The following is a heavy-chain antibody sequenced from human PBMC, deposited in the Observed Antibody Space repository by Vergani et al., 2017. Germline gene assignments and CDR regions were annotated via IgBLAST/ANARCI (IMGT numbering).Heavy chain of an antibody. CDR1: GYSISSGYY. D-gene: IGHD3-16*01. V-gene: IGHV4-38-2*02. Sequence: QVQLQESGAGLVKPSETLSLTCTVSGYSISSGYYWGWIRQPPGKGLEWIGSIYHSGSTNYNPSLKSRVTISVDTSKNQFSLKLSSVTAADTAVYYCARDGTNFSITSYNWFDPWGQGTLVTVSS. J-gene: IGHJ5*02. CDR2: IYHSGST. CDR3: ARDGTNFSITSYNWFDP.